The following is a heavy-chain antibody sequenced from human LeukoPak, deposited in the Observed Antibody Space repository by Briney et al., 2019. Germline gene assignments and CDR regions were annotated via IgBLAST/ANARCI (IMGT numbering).Heavy chain of an antibody. V-gene: IGHV3-30*04. CDR3: ARVQEWLTYYFDY. CDR1: GFTFSSYA. Sequence: GGSLRLSCAASGFTFSSYAMHWVRQAPGKGLEWVAVISYDGSNKYYADSVKGRFTTSRDNSKNTLYLQMNSLRAEDTAVYYCARVQEWLTYYFDYWGQGTLVTVSS. J-gene: IGHJ4*02. CDR2: ISYDGSNK. D-gene: IGHD6-19*01.